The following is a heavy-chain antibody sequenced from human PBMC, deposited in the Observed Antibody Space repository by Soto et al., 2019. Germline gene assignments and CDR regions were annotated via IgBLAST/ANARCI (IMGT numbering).Heavy chain of an antibody. D-gene: IGHD2-15*01. J-gene: IGHJ4*01. CDR3: AQDPNEYCCGGSCYYFDD. CDR2: ISGSGGRT. Sequence: GSLTLSCAASGFTLRRYALSWVRQSPRKGLDWVYAISGSGGRTYYADPVNVRYTIARDNSKDSLYLQMYSLRAEDTAVYSCAQDPNEYCCGGSCYYFDDWRHGAVVT. CDR1: GFTLRRYA. V-gene: IGHV3-23*01.